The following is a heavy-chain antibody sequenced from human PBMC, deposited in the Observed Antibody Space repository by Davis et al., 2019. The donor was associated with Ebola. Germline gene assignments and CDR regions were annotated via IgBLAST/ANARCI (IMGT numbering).Heavy chain of an antibody. J-gene: IGHJ1*01. CDR1: GYTFTGFY. D-gene: IGHD1-1*01. CDR3: ARGGPTGSSYF. CDR2: INANTGGT. V-gene: IGHV1-2*06. Sequence: ASVKVSCKASGYTFTGFYLHWVRQAPGQGLEWMGRINANTGGTSYAQKFEGRVTMTRDRSSDTAYMELGSLTSEDTAVYYCARGGPTGSSYFWGQGTLVTVSS.